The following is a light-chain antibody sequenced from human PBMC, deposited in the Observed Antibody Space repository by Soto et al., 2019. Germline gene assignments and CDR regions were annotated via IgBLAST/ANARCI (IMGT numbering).Light chain of an antibody. Sequence: DIQMTQSPSTLSASVGDRVTITCRASQSISSWLAWYQQKPGKAPKLLIYKASSLQSGVPSRFSGRGSGTEFTLTISSLQPDDFATYVCQQYNSYSTFGQGTKLEIK. CDR3: QQYNSYST. CDR1: QSISSW. V-gene: IGKV1-5*03. CDR2: KAS. J-gene: IGKJ2*01.